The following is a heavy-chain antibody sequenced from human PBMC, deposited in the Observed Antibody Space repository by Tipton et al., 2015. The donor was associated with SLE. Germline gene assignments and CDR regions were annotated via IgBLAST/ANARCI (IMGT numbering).Heavy chain of an antibody. CDR3: ARALSSSGGFDY. CDR1: GGSISSSSYY. Sequence: TLSLTCTVSGGSISSSSYYWSWIRQPAGKGLEWIGRIYTSGSTNYNPSLKSRVTISVDTSKNQFSLKLSSVTAAVTAVYYCARALSSSGGFDYWGQGTLVTVSS. V-gene: IGHV4-61*02. J-gene: IGHJ4*02. D-gene: IGHD6-13*01. CDR2: IYTSGST.